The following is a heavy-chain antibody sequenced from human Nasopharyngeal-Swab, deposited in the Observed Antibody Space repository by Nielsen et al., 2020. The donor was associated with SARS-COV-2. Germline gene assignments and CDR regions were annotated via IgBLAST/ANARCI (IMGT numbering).Heavy chain of an antibody. V-gene: IGHV4-34*01. D-gene: IGHD1-7*01. CDR2: INHSGST. J-gene: IGHJ4*02. CDR1: GGSFSGYY. Sequence: LSLTCAVYGGSFSGYYWSWIRQPPGKGLEWIGEINHSGSTNYNPSLKSRVTISVDTSKNQFSLKLSSVTAADTAVYYCARGELLDYWGQGTLVTVSS. CDR3: ARGELLDY.